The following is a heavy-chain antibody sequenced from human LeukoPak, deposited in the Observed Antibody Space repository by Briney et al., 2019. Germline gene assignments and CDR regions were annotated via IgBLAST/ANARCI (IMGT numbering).Heavy chain of an antibody. CDR1: GYSISSGYY. CDR3: VAQRVVSNYYYYYMDV. V-gene: IGHV4-61*02. CDR2: IYTSGST. D-gene: IGHD2-15*01. J-gene: IGHJ6*03. Sequence: SETLSLTCTVSGYSISSGYYWSWIRQPAGKGVEWIGRIYTSGSTNYNPSLKSRVTISVDTSKNQFSLKLSSVTAADTAVYYCVAQRVVSNYYYYYMDVWGKGTTVTVSS.